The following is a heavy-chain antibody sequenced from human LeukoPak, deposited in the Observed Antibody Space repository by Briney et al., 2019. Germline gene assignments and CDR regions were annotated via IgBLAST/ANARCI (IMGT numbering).Heavy chain of an antibody. J-gene: IGHJ4*02. CDR2: ISGSGGST. CDR3: AKDLIAYSYGHAGRSNSDY. Sequence: GGSLRLSCAASGFTFSNYAMSWVRQAPGKGLEWVSGISGSGGSTYYADSVKGHFTISRDNSKNTLHLQMNSLRAEDTAIYYCAKDLIAYSYGHAGRSNSDYWGQGTLVTVSS. CDR1: GFTFSNYA. D-gene: IGHD5-18*01. V-gene: IGHV3-23*01.